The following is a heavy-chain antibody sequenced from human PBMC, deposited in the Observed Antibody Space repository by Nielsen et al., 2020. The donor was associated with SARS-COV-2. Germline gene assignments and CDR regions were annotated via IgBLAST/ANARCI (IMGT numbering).Heavy chain of an antibody. CDR1: GFTFSTYW. D-gene: IGHD3-9*01. V-gene: IGHV3-74*01. CDR2: INPDEIGT. Sequence: LSLTCAASGFTFSTYWMHWVRQAPGKGLEWVSRINPDEIGTNYADSVKGRFTISRDNAKNTVYLQMNSLRAEDTAVFYCARGRYASLDQWGQGTLVTVSS. CDR3: ARGRYASLDQ. J-gene: IGHJ4*02.